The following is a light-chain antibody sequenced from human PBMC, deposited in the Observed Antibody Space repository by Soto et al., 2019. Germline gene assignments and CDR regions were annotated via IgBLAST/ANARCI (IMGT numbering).Light chain of an antibody. CDR3: QQYNDNWT. Sequence: DIQMTQSPSTLSASVGDRVTITCRASQSISSWLAWYQQKPGKAPKLLIYKASTLQSGVPSRFSGNGSGTEFTLAISSLQPDDSATYYCQQYNDNWTFGQGTKV. V-gene: IGKV1-5*03. CDR1: QSISSW. CDR2: KAS. J-gene: IGKJ1*01.